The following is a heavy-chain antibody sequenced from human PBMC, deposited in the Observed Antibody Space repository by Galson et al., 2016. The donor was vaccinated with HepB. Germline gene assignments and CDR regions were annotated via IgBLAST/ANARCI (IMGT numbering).Heavy chain of an antibody. D-gene: IGHD4-17*01. J-gene: IGHJ4*02. CDR1: GCPLSENYW. CDR3: ARRSTYGDYDY. Sequence: ETLSLTCAVSGCPLSENYWWGWIRQPPGRGLEWIGYIHHSGGTFYTPSHKSRVTMAVDTSKNQFSLKLSSVTAVDTAMYYCARRSTYGDYDYWGQGILVTVSS. CDR2: IHHSGGT. V-gene: IGHV4-28*01.